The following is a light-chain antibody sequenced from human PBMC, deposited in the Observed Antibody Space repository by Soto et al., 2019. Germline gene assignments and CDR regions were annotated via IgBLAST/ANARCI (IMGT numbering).Light chain of an antibody. CDR3: QQVRAYPIT. J-gene: IGKJ5*01. V-gene: IGKV1-9*01. Sequence: DIQLTQSPSFLSASVGDRVIITCRASQGLAGYLAWYQQKPGKAPNLLIYTTSTLQSGVPSRFSGSGSETEFTLTISSLQPEDFATYYCQQVRAYPITFGQGTRLEIK. CDR1: QGLAGY. CDR2: TTS.